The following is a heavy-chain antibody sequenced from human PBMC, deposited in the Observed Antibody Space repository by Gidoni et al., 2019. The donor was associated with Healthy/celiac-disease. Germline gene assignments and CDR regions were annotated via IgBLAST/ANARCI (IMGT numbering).Heavy chain of an antibody. CDR3: ARTPPYYDFWSGPEGYGMDV. CDR1: GYTFTSYY. Sequence: QVQLVQSGAEVKKPGASVKVSCKASGYTFTSYYMHWVRQAPGQGLEWMGIINPSGGSTSYAQKLQGRVTMTRDTSTSTVYMELSSLRSEDTAVYYCARTPPYYDFWSGPEGYGMDVWGQGTTVTVSS. D-gene: IGHD3-3*01. V-gene: IGHV1-46*04. CDR2: INPSGGST. J-gene: IGHJ6*02.